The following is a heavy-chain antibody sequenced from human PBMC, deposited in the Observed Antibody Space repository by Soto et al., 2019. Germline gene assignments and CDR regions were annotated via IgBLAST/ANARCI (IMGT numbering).Heavy chain of an antibody. D-gene: IGHD3-10*01. Sequence: QVKLVESGGGVVQPGRSLRLSCAASGFTFSSYAMHWVRQAPGKGLEWVAVISYDGSNKYYADSVKGRFTISRDNSKNALYLQMNSLRAEDTAVYYCARASIWFGELLSYYFDYWGQGTLVTVSS. CDR3: ARASIWFGELLSYYFDY. J-gene: IGHJ4*02. V-gene: IGHV3-30-3*01. CDR2: ISYDGSNK. CDR1: GFTFSSYA.